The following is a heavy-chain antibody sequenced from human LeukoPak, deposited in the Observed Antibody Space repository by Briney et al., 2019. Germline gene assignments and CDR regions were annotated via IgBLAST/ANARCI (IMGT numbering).Heavy chain of an antibody. CDR2: IYTSGST. CDR3: TRFLQQNYYYYMDV. V-gene: IGHV4-61*02. D-gene: IGHD1-1*01. CDR1: GGSISSGSYY. Sequence: SETLSLTCTVSGGSISSGSYYWSWIRQPAGKGLEWSGRIYTSGSTNYNPTLKIRVTMSVDTSKNQFSLKRSSVTAADTAVYYCTRFLQQNYYYYMDVWGKGTTVTVSS. J-gene: IGHJ6*03.